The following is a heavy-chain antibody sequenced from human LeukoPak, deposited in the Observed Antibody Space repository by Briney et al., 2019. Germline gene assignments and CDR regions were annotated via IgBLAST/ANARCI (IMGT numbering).Heavy chain of an antibody. V-gene: IGHV3-23*01. CDR1: GFTLSSYA. Sequence: GGSLRLSCAASGFTLSSYAMSWVRQAPGKGLEWVSAISGSGGSTYHADSVKGRFTISRDNSKNTLYLQMNSLRAEDTAVYYCAKDQGTYYYDSSGSNWFDPWGQGTLVTVSS. D-gene: IGHD3-22*01. J-gene: IGHJ5*02. CDR2: ISGSGGST. CDR3: AKDQGTYYYDSSGSNWFDP.